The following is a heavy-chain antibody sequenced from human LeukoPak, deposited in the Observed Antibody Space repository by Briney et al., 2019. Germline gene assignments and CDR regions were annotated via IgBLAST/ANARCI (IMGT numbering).Heavy chain of an antibody. CDR2: VSGNGQRT. J-gene: IGHJ4*02. V-gene: IGHV3-23*01. Sequence: GGSLRLSCATSGFTFTRYAMSWVRQAPGRGLDWVASVSGNGQRTFYADSVKGRFTISRDYSKNTLYLQMGNLRAEDTARYYWAEARDYDFWGQGILLTVSS. CDR3: AEARDYDF. CDR1: GFTFTRYA.